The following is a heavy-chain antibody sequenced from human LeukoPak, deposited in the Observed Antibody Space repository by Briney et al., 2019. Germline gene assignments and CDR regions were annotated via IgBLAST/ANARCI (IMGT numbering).Heavy chain of an antibody. D-gene: IGHD3-22*01. V-gene: IGHV4-59*01. Sequence: PSETLSLTCTVSGASIRGYYWSWVRQPPGKGLEWIGYIHYSGSTNYNPPLKRRVTISVDTSKNQFSLKLSSVTAADTAMYYCARSYGYYYDSSGYYFGYWGQGTLVTVSS. CDR3: ARSYGYYYDSSGYYFGY. CDR2: IHYSGST. CDR1: GASIRGYY. J-gene: IGHJ4*02.